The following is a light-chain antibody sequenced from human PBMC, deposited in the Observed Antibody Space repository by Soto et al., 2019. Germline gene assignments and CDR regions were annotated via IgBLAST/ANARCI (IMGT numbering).Light chain of an antibody. Sequence: QSALTQPASVSGSPGQSITISCTGTSSDVGDYNYVSWYQQYPGKAPKLMIYDVSNRPSGVSNRFSGSKSGNTASLSISGLQAEDEADYYCSSYTRSSTLRVFGGGTKLTGL. CDR1: SSDVGDYNY. CDR2: DVS. CDR3: SSYTRSSTLRV. V-gene: IGLV2-14*01. J-gene: IGLJ2*01.